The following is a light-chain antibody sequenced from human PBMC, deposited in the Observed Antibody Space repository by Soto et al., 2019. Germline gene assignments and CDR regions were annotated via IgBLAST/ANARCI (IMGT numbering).Light chain of an antibody. J-gene: IGLJ1*01. Sequence: QSALTQPPSASGSPGQSVAICCTGTSSDVGGYNYVSWYQQHPGKAPKLMIYEVNKRPSGVPDRFSGSKSGNTASLTVSGLQAVDEADYFCSSHAGSSHVFGTGTKVTVL. CDR3: SSHAGSSHV. CDR2: EVN. CDR1: SSDVGGYNY. V-gene: IGLV2-8*01.